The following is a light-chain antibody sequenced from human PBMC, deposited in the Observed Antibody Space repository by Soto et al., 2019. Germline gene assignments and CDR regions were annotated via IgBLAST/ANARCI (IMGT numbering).Light chain of an antibody. V-gene: IGLV2-14*03. J-gene: IGLJ2*01. CDR3: TSWTTSTTMI. CDR1: SSDIGAYNF. Sequence: QSALTQPASVSGPPGQSITISCTGTSSDIGAYNFVSWYQQHQGKAPKLMLYDVNIRPSGVSNRFSGSKSGNTASLTISGLQAEDEADYYCTSWTTSTTMIFGGGTKVTVL. CDR2: DVN.